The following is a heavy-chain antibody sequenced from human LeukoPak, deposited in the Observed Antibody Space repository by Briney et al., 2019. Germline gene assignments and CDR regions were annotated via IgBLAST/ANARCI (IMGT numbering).Heavy chain of an antibody. CDR1: GGSISSSSYY. CDR2: IYYSGST. CDR3: ARIGSGYDYDY. J-gene: IGHJ4*02. D-gene: IGHD5-12*01. V-gene: IGHV4-39*07. Sequence: PPETLSLTCILSGGSISSSSYYWGWIRQPPGKGLEWIGSIYYSGSTYYNPSLKSRVTISVDTSKNQFSLKLSSVTAADTAVYYCARIGSGYDYDYWGQGTLVTVSS.